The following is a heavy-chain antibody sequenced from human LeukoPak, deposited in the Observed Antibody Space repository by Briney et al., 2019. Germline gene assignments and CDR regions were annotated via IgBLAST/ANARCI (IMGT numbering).Heavy chain of an antibody. V-gene: IGHV1-3*01. CDR2: INAGNGNT. J-gene: IGHJ1*01. CDR1: GYTFTSYA. D-gene: IGHD6-19*01. Sequence: ASVKVSCKASGYTFTSYAMHWVRQAPGQRLEWMGWINAGNGNTKYSQKFQGRVTITRDTSASTAYMELSSLRSEDTAVYYCASYSSGWYDFQHWGRGTLVTVSS. CDR3: ASYSSGWYDFQH.